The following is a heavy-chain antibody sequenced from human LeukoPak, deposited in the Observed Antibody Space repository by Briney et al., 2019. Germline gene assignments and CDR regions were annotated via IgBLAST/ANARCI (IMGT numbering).Heavy chain of an antibody. J-gene: IGHJ4*02. CDR2: IKPSSGAT. Sequence: ASVKVSCKASGYTFSGHYMHWVRRAPGQGLEWMGWIKPSSGATNYAQKFRGRVTMTRDTSNRTSYMELSKLRSDDTALYYCSSCYYDRSGYYYFDYWGQGTLVTVSS. CDR3: SSCYYDRSGYYYFDY. D-gene: IGHD3-22*01. V-gene: IGHV1-2*02. CDR1: GYTFSGHY.